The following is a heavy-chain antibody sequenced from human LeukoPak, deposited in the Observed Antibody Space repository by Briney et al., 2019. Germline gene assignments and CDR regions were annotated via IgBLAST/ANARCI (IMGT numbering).Heavy chain of an antibody. J-gene: IGHJ6*03. V-gene: IGHV4-34*01. CDR3: ARGSHTGHIVVVVAASYMDV. Sequence: TSETLSLTCAIYGGSFSGYYWSWIRQPPGKGLEWIGEIKHSGSTNYNPSLKSRVTISGDTSKNQFSLKLSSVTAADTAVYYCARGSHTGHIVVVVAASYMDVWGKGTTVTVSS. CDR2: IKHSGST. CDR1: GGSFSGYY. D-gene: IGHD2-15*01.